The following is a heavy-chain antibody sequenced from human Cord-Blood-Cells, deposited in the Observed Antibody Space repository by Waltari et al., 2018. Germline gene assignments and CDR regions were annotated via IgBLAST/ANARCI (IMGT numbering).Heavy chain of an antibody. CDR1: GGSLRSCVSY. CDR2: IYYRGGT. CDR3: ARGWVYCSGGSCYSEAFDI. V-gene: IGHV4-31*03. Sequence: QVPLQESGPGLVKPSQTLSLTCTVSGGSLRSCVSYWSLISHPPGQGLEWIGSIYYRGGTYYRPSLKSRVTISVDTSKNQFSLKLSSVTAADTAVYYCARGWVYCSGGSCYSEAFDIWGQGTMVTVSS. J-gene: IGHJ3*02. D-gene: IGHD2-15*01.